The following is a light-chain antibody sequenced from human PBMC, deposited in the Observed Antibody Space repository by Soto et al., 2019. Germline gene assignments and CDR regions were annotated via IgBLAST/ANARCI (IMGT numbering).Light chain of an antibody. Sequence: EIVLPQSPGTLSLCRGGSANLSCRASQSISSTYLTWYHQRPGQAPRLLIYDASRRATGIPDRFSGSGSGTEFSLTISSLQSEDFAVYYCQQYSKWPITFGQGTRLEIK. CDR1: QSISSTY. CDR2: DAS. V-gene: IGKV3D-20*02. CDR3: QQYSKWPIT. J-gene: IGKJ5*01.